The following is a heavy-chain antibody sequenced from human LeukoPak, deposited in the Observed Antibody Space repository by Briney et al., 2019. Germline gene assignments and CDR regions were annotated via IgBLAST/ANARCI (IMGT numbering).Heavy chain of an antibody. J-gene: IGHJ4*02. CDR3: AKAWGTPPPRYSYGLDDYFDY. V-gene: IGHV3-23*01. Sequence: GGSLRLSCAASGFTFSSYAMSWVRQAPGKGLEWVSAISGSGGSTYYADSVKGRFTISRDNSKNTLYLQMNSLRAEDTAVYYRAKAWGTPPPRYSYGLDDYFDYWGQGTLVTVSS. CDR1: GFTFSSYA. D-gene: IGHD5-18*01. CDR2: ISGSGGST.